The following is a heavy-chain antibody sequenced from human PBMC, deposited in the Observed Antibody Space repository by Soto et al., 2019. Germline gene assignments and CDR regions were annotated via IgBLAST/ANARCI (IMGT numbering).Heavy chain of an antibody. V-gene: IGHV1-69*01. CDR1: GGTFSSYA. CDR3: ARVKKISSGWYYFDY. Sequence: QVQLVQAGAEVKKPGSSVKVSCKASGGTFSSYAISWVRQAPGQGLEWMGGIIPIFGTANYAQKFQGRVTLTADESTSTAYMELSSLRSEDTAVYYCARVKKISSGWYYFDYWGQGTLVTVSS. CDR2: IIPIFGTA. D-gene: IGHD6-19*01. J-gene: IGHJ4*02.